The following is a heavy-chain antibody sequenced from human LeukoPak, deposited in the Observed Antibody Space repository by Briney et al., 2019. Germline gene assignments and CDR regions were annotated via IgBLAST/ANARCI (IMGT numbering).Heavy chain of an antibody. CDR3: AREGGFDI. CDR2: ISSSGSPI. Sequence: GGSLRLSCAASGFMFSAYGMHWVRQAPGKGLEWVSYISSSGSPIYYAESVKGRFTISRDNAKNSLYLQMNSLRDEDTALYYCAREGGFDIWGQGTVVTVSS. D-gene: IGHD2-15*01. J-gene: IGHJ3*02. CDR1: GFMFSAYG. V-gene: IGHV3-48*02.